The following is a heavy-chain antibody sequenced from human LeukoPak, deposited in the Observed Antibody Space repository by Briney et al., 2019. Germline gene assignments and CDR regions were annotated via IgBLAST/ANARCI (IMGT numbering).Heavy chain of an antibody. CDR1: GYTFTGYY. CDR2: INPNSGGT. J-gene: IGHJ6*04. CDR3: ARDSSGWYSMDV. D-gene: IGHD6-19*01. Sequence: ASVKVSCKASGYTFTGYYIHWVRQAPGQGLEWMGWINPNSGGTNYAQKFQGRVTMTRDTSISTAYMELSRLRSDDTAVYYCARDSSGWYSMDVWGKGTTVTISS. V-gene: IGHV1-2*02.